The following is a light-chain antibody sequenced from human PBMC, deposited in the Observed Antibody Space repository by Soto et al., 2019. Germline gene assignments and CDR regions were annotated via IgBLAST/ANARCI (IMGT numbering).Light chain of an antibody. J-gene: IGKJ4*01. V-gene: IGKV3-20*01. CDR3: QHYCNSFP. Sequence: EIVLTQSPGTLSLSPGERATLSCRASQSVSSNFLAWYQQKPGQAPRLLIYGASTRAAGIPDRFSGSGSGTDFTLTINKLEPEDFAVYYGQHYCNSFPFGGGTKVDVK. CDR1: QSVSSNF. CDR2: GAS.